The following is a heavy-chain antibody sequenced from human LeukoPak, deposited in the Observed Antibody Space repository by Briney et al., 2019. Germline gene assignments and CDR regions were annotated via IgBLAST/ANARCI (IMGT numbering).Heavy chain of an antibody. J-gene: IGHJ6*02. V-gene: IGHV6-1*01. CDR1: GDSVSSNSAA. CDR3: ARDGPYYYDSSGYPRDYYYYGMDV. D-gene: IGHD3-22*01. Sequence: SQTLSLTCAISGDSVSSNSAAWNWIRQSPSRGLEWLGRTYYRSKWYNDYAVSVKSRITINPDTSKNQFSLQLNSVTPEDTAVYYCARDGPYYYDSSGYPRDYYYYGMDVWGQGTTVTVSS. CDR2: TYYRSKWYN.